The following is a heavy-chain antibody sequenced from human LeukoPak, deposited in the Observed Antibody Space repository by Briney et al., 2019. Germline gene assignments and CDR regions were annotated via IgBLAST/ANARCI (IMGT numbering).Heavy chain of an antibody. D-gene: IGHD4-23*01. Sequence: ASVKVSCKASGYTFTSYGISWVRQAPGQGLEWMGWISAYNGNTNYAQKLQGRVTMTTDTSTSTAYMELRSLRSDDTAIYYCARGRNNYGANSEIGYWGQGTLVTVSS. CDR1: GYTFTSYG. CDR3: ARGRNNYGANSEIGY. J-gene: IGHJ4*02. V-gene: IGHV1-18*01. CDR2: ISAYNGNT.